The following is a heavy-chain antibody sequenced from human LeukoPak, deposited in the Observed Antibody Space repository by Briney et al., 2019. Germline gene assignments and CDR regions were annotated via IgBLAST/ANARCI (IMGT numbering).Heavy chain of an antibody. CDR1: GFTFSSYG. CDR2: ISGSGCST. Sequence: GGSLRLSCAASGFTFSSYGMSWVRQAPGKGLEWVSAISGSGCSTYYADSVKGRFTISRDNSKNTLYLQMNSLRAEDTAVYYCAKASSGWLRRGHYYFDYWGQGTLVTVSS. D-gene: IGHD5-12*01. V-gene: IGHV3-23*01. J-gene: IGHJ4*02. CDR3: AKASSGWLRRGHYYFDY.